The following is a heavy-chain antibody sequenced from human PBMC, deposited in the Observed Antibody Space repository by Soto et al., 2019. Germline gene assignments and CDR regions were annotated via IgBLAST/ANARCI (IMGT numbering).Heavy chain of an antibody. Sequence: AASVKVSCKASGYTFTSYYMHWVRQAPGQGLEWMGIINPSGGSTSYAQKFQGRVTMTRDTSTSTVYMELSSLRSEDTAVYYCARDQIKQQLVPTLYYWGQGTLVTVSS. D-gene: IGHD6-13*01. CDR1: GYTFTSYY. CDR2: INPSGGST. CDR3: ARDQIKQQLVPTLYY. J-gene: IGHJ4*02. V-gene: IGHV1-46*01.